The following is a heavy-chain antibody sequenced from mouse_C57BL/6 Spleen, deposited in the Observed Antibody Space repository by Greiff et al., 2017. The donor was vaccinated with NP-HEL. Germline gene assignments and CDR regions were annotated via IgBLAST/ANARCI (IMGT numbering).Heavy chain of an antibody. CDR2: ISGGGGNT. V-gene: IGHV5-9*01. CDR1: GFTFSSYT. Sequence: EVKLVESGGGLVKPGGSLKLSCAASGFTFSSYTMSWVRQTPEKRLEWVATISGGGGNTYYPDSVKGRFTISRDNAKNTLYLQMSSLRSEDTALYYCAPHYYGSSPFGYWGQGTTLTVSS. D-gene: IGHD1-1*01. J-gene: IGHJ2*01. CDR3: APHYYGSSPFGY.